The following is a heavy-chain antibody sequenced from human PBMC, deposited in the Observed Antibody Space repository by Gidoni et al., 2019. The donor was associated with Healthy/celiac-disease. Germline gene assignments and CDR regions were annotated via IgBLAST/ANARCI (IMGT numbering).Heavy chain of an antibody. CDR2: ISSSSSYI. D-gene: IGHD3-22*01. J-gene: IGHJ4*02. CDR3: AKKGGSYDSSGYYSPLVDY. V-gene: IGHV3-21*01. Sequence: EVQLVESGGGLVKPGGSLRLSCAASGFTFSSYSMNWVRQAPGKGLEWVSSISSSSSYIYYADSVKGRFTISRDNAKNSLYLQMNSLRAEDTAVYYCAKKGGSYDSSGYYSPLVDYWGQGTLVTVSS. CDR1: GFTFSSYS.